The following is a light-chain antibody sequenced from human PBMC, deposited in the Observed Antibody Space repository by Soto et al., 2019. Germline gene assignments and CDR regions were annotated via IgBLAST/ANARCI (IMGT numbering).Light chain of an antibody. Sequence: DIQMTQSPSTLSGSVGDRVTITCRASQTISSWLAWYQQKPGKAPKLLIYKMSASERGVPSRFSGSGSGTDFSLTISSLQAEDFATYYCQQYNTYPWTFGQGTQVDI. CDR3: QQYNTYPWT. CDR1: QTISSW. CDR2: KMS. V-gene: IGKV1-5*03. J-gene: IGKJ1*01.